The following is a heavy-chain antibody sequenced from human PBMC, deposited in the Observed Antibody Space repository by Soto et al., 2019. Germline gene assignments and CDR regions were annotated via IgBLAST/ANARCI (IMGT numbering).Heavy chain of an antibody. Sequence: SDTMSLPSPVPGGAISSSSYYRVWIRQPPGKGLEWIGCIYYSGSTNYNPSLKSRVTISVDTSKNQFSLKLSSVTAADTAVYYCARDAGPGCSGGSCYTLFDYWGQGTLVTVSS. CDR3: ARDAGPGCSGGSCYTLFDY. J-gene: IGHJ4*02. CDR1: GGAISSSSYY. D-gene: IGHD2-15*01. V-gene: IGHV4-39*07. CDR2: IYYSGST.